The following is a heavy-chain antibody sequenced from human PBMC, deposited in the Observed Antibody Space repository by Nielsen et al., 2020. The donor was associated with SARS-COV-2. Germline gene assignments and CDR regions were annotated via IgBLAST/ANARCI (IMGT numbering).Heavy chain of an antibody. J-gene: IGHJ5*02. CDR2: MWYHGGDE. Sequence: GESLKISCEASGFTLSSHGMHWVRQPPGKGLEWVAHMWYHGGDENYADSVRDRFTISRDLSKNTVYLQMSSLRVEDTAVYYCARDLTFGAYWFDPWSQGTLVTVSS. CDR1: GFTLSSHG. D-gene: IGHD3/OR15-3a*01. CDR3: ARDLTFGAYWFDP. V-gene: IGHV3-33*01.